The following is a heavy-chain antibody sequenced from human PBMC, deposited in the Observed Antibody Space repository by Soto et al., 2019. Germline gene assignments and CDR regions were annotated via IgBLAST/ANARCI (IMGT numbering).Heavy chain of an antibody. J-gene: IGHJ4*02. CDR2: FDPEDGET. D-gene: IGHD6-25*01. Sequence: ASAKVSCKVSGYTLTELSMHWVRQAPGKGLEWMGGFDPEDGETIYAQKFQGRVTMTEDTSTDTAYMELSSLRSEDTAVYYCATAPLAAMFTSDSQRWAPPTMDWGQGXLVTVYS. V-gene: IGHV1-24*01. CDR3: ATAPLAAMFTSDSQRWAPPTMD. CDR1: GYTLTELS.